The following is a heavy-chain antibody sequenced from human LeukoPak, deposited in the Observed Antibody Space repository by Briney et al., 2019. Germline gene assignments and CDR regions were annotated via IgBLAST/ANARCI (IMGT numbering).Heavy chain of an antibody. CDR2: ISSSSSYI. CDR3: ATGGRSGVAFES. J-gene: IGHJ4*02. Sequence: GGSLRLSCAASGFTFSSYSMNWVRQAPGKGLEWVSSISSSSSYIYYADSVMGRSTISRDKSNNTLYLQMNSLRAEDTAVYYCATGGRSGVAFESWGQGTLVTVSS. CDR1: GFTFSSYS. V-gene: IGHV3-21*04. D-gene: IGHD2-15*01.